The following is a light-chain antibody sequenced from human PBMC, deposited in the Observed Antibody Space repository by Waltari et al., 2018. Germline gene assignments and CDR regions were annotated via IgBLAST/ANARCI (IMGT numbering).Light chain of an antibody. Sequence: VMTRSPDSLAVSLGERATLTCRSSQSVFLSPNNTNYDAWYQHKPGQPPKLLIYWASIRQAGVPYRFTVSGSGTQFTLTISSLQAGDVAVSFCLQYFDVPQTFGQGTKLEI. CDR3: LQYFDVPQT. J-gene: IGKJ2*01. V-gene: IGKV4-1*01. CDR2: WAS. CDR1: QSVFLSPNNTNY.